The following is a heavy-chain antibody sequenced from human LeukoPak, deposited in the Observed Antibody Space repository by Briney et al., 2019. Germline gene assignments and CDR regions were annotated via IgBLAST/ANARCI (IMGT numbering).Heavy chain of an antibody. CDR3: ARASGDSSGYWPI. CDR1: GDSVSSNSAA. D-gene: IGHD3-22*01. V-gene: IGHV6-1*01. Sequence: SQTLSLTCAISGDSVSSNSAAWNWVRQSPSRGLEWLGRTYYRSKWYNDFAVSVKSRITINADTSKNQFSLQLNSVTPEDTAVYYCARASGDSSGYWPIWGQGTLVTVSS. J-gene: IGHJ4*02. CDR2: TYYRSKWYN.